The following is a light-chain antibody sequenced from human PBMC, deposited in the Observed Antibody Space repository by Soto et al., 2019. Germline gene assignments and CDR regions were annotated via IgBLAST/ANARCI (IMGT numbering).Light chain of an antibody. CDR2: GAS. Sequence: EIVLTQSPGTLSLSPGERATLSCRASQSVSSSYLAWYQQKSGQAPRLLIYGASSRATGIPDRFSGSGSGTDFTLTISRLEPEDLAVYYCQQYGSSLFTFGPGTKVDIK. CDR1: QSVSSSY. CDR3: QQYGSSLFT. V-gene: IGKV3-20*01. J-gene: IGKJ3*01.